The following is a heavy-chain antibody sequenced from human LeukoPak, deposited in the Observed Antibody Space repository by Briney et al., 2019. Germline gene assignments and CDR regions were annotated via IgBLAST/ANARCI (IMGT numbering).Heavy chain of an antibody. J-gene: IGHJ4*02. Sequence: GGSLRPSCAASGFTFSSYEMNWVRQAPEKGLEWVSYISSSGSTIYYADSVKGRFTISRDNAKNSLYLQMNSLRAEDTAVYYCARPQSPRSSGYAFDSWGQGTLVTVSS. CDR2: ISSSGSTI. CDR3: ARPQSPRSSGYAFDS. D-gene: IGHD5-12*01. CDR1: GFTFSSYE. V-gene: IGHV3-48*03.